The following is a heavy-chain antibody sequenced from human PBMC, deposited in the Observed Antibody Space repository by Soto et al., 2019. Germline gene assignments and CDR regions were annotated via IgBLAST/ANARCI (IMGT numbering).Heavy chain of an antibody. D-gene: IGHD2-21*02. J-gene: IGHJ4*02. CDR1: GFIFRDYY. Sequence: QVQLVESGGGLVRPGGSLRLSCAASGFIFRDYYMTWIRQAPGKGLEWVSYISSSSIYTNYAGSVKGRFTISRDNAKRSLYLQMNNLRAEDTAVYYCARVGFVSGGDHYPSPVDYWGQGTLVTVSS. V-gene: IGHV3-11*05. CDR2: ISSSSIYT. CDR3: ARVGFVSGGDHYPSPVDY.